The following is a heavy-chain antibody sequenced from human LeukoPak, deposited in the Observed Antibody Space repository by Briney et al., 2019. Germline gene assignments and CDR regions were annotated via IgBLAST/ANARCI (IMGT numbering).Heavy chain of an antibody. CDR1: GGSISSYY. CDR3: ARHTMNIAARPGWFDP. V-gene: IGHV4-59*08. CDR2: IYYSGST. Sequence: PSETLSLTCTVSGGSISSYYWSWIRQPPGKGLEWIGYIYYSGSTNYNPSLKSRVTISVDTSKNQFSLKLSSVTAADTAVYYCARHTMNIAARPGWFDPWGQGTLVTVSS. J-gene: IGHJ5*02. D-gene: IGHD6-6*01.